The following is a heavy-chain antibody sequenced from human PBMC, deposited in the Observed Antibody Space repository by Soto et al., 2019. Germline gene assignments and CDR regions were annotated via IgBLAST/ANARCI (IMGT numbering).Heavy chain of an antibody. J-gene: IGHJ6*04. CDR2: INLNSGGT. CDR3: AGGGDTAMVYNGMAV. V-gene: IGHV1-2*02. D-gene: IGHD5-18*01. Sequence: GASVKVSCKASGYSFTGYFTQWVRQAPGQGLEWMGWINLNSGGTNYAQKFQGRVTMTRDTSISTAYMELSRLRSDDTAVYYCAGGGDTAMVYNGMAVWGKGTTDTVSS. CDR1: GYSFTGYF.